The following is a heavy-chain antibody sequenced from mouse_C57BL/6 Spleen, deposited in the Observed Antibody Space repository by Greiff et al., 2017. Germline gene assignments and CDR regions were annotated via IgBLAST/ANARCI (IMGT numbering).Heavy chain of an antibody. CDR3: ARGGYCRCFDV. V-gene: IGHV1-59*01. CDR1: GYTFTSYW. D-gene: IGHD2-3*01. J-gene: IGHJ1*03. Sequence: VQLQQPGAELVRPGTSVKLSCKASGYTFTSYWMHWVKQRPGQGLEWIGVIDPSDSYTNYNQKFKGKATLTVDTSSSTAYMQLSSLTSEDSAVYYCARGGYCRCFDVWGTGTTVTVSS. CDR2: IDPSDSYT.